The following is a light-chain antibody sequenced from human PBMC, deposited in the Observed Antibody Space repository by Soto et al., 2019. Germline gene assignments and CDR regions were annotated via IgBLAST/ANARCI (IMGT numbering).Light chain of an antibody. CDR3: QQSFTTPRFT. V-gene: IGKV1-39*01. J-gene: IGKJ3*01. CDR1: QSISTY. Sequence: DIQMTQSPSSLSASVGDRVTITCRASQSISTYLNWYQQKPGIAPSLLSFAASTLQTGVPSRFSGSGSGTDFTLTISSLQPEDFATYYCQQSFTTPRFTFGPGTKVDI. CDR2: AAS.